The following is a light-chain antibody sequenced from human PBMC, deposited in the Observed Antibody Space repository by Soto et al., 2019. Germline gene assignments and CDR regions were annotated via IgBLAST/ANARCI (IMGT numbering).Light chain of an antibody. V-gene: IGKV3-15*01. J-gene: IGKJ2*01. CDR1: QSDRSN. Sequence: EIVMTQSPATLSVSHGERATLSCRASQSDRSNVAWYQQIPGQTPRLLIYGASTRATGIPARFSGSGSGTEFTLTISSLQSEDFAVYYCHQYDDGPYTFGQGTKVDI. CDR2: GAS. CDR3: HQYDDGPYT.